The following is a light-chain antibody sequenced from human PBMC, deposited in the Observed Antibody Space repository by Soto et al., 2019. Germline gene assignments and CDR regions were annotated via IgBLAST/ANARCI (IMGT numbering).Light chain of an antibody. CDR3: CSYAGSSTLV. J-gene: IGLJ2*01. V-gene: IGLV2-23*01. CDR1: SGDIGSYTL. CDR2: EAS. Sequence: QSVLPKPSSVYGFPGQSITISCTGASGDIGSYTLVSWYQQHPGKAPKLMIYEASERPSGVSNRFSGSRSGNTASLTISGLQAEDEADYYCCSYAGSSTLVFGGGTQLTVL.